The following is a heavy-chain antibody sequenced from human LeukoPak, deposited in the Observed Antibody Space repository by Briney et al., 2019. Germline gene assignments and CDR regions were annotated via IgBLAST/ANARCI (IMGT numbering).Heavy chain of an antibody. CDR1: GGSFSGYY. Sequence: SETLSLTCAVYGGSFSGYYWSWIRQPPGKGLEWIGEINHSGSTNYNPSLKSRVTISVDTSKNQFSLKLSSVTAADTAVYYCAKVLGYCSSTSCPHYYYYGMDVWGQGTTVTVSS. CDR3: AKVLGYCSSTSCPHYYYYGMDV. V-gene: IGHV4-34*01. D-gene: IGHD2-2*01. J-gene: IGHJ6*02. CDR2: INHSGST.